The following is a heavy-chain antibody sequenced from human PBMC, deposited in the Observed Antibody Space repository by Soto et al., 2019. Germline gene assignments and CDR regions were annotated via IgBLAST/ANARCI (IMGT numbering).Heavy chain of an antibody. CDR2: IYPGDSDT. CDR1: GYSFTSYW. CDR3: ARRRGVSGRIMNWFDP. V-gene: IGHV5-51*01. Sequence: EVQLVQSGAEVKKPGESLKISCKGSGYSFTSYWIGWVRQMPGKGLEWMGIIYPGDSDTRYSPSFQGQVTISADKSISTAYLQGSSLKASDTAMYYCARRRGVSGRIMNWFDPWGQGTLVTVSS. J-gene: IGHJ5*02. D-gene: IGHD2-15*01.